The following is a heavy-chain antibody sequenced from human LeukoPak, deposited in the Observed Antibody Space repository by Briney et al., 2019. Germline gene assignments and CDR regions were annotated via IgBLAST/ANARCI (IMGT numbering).Heavy chain of an antibody. V-gene: IGHV3-30*18. CDR3: AKDGSSWYRVFGSYYYYGMDV. CDR2: ISYDGSNK. D-gene: IGHD6-13*01. Sequence: GRSLRLSCAASGFTFSSYGMHWVRQAPGKGLEWVAVISYDGSNKYYADSVKGRFTISRDNSKNTLYLQMNSLRAGDTAVYYCAKDGSSWYRVFGSYYYYGMDVWGQGTTVTVSS. CDR1: GFTFSSYG. J-gene: IGHJ6*02.